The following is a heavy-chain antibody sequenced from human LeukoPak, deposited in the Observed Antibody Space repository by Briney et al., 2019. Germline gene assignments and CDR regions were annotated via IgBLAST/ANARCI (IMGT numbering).Heavy chain of an antibody. Sequence: GRSLRLSCAASGFTFSSYAMHWVRQAPGKGLEGVAVISYDGSNKYYADSVKGRFTISRDNSKNTLYLQMNTLIAEDTAVYYCASGSGPMGDYFDYWGQGTLVTVSS. CDR3: ASGSGPMGDYFDY. D-gene: IGHD2-15*01. V-gene: IGHV3-30*04. CDR1: GFTFSSYA. CDR2: ISYDGSNK. J-gene: IGHJ4*02.